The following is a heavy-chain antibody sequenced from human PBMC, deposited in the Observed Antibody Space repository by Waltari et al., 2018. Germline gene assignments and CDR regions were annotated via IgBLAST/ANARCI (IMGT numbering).Heavy chain of an antibody. Sequence: QVQLVQSGAEVKKPGASVRVYCTSYGYTFTSYYMHWVRQDPGQGLEWMGIINPSGGSTSYGQKFQGRVTMTRDTSTNTVYMELISLRSQDTAVFYCARGIQWLRYFYYWGQGTLVTVSS. V-gene: IGHV1-46*01. CDR1: GYTFTSYY. D-gene: IGHD5-12*01. CDR3: ARGIQWLRYFYY. CDR2: INPSGGST. J-gene: IGHJ4*02.